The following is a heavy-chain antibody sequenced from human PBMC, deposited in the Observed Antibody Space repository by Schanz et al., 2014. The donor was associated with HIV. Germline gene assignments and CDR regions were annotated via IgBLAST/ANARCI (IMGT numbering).Heavy chain of an antibody. CDR3: AKDPSDREKAFDY. D-gene: IGHD3-22*01. CDR2: IVHEGSQS. J-gene: IGHJ4*02. CDR1: GFAFHVYG. Sequence: QVHLVQSGGGVVQPGGSLRLSCAESGFAFHVYGMHWVRQAPGKGLEWVSVIVHEGSQSVYADSVKGRFTISRDNSKNTLHLQMSSLRTEDSAVYYCAKDPSDREKAFDYWGQGTLVTVSS. V-gene: IGHV3-30*02.